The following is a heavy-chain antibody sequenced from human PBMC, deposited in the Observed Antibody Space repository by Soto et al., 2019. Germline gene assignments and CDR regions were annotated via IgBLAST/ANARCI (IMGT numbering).Heavy chain of an antibody. CDR2: IYNDGST. Sequence: PGGSLRLSCAASGFIVSTSYMSWVRQAPGKGLEWVSIIYNDGSTHYADSVKGRFTISRDDSKNTIYLQIFTLRAEDTAVYYCARDSYTRYWGQGTLVTVSS. CDR1: GFIVSTSY. V-gene: IGHV3-66*01. J-gene: IGHJ4*02. D-gene: IGHD4-4*01. CDR3: ARDSYTRY.